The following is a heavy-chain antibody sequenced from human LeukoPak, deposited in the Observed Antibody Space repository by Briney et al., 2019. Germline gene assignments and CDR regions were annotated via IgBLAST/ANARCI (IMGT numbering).Heavy chain of an antibody. CDR3: ANLYGDYGAY. V-gene: IGHV3-23*01. CDR2: ITGDTT. Sequence: GGSLRLSCAASEFTFRNYAMNWVRQAPGKGLEWVSAITGDTTLYADSVGGRFTISRDNFKNTLYLQMNSLRTEDTALYYCANLYGDYGAYWGLGALVTVSS. CDR1: EFTFRNYA. J-gene: IGHJ4*02. D-gene: IGHD4-17*01.